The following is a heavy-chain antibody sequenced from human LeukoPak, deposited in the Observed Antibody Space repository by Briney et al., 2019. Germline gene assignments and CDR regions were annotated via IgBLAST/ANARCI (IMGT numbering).Heavy chain of an antibody. CDR1: GGSITDYF. Sequence: SETLSLTCALSGGSITDYFYNWVRQPPGKGLEWIGEINHSGSSTYNPSLKSRVIISLDTSKNQFSLKLSSVTAADTAVYYCAWTSSGWYLGTNFGYWGQGTLVTVSS. V-gene: IGHV4-34*01. CDR3: AWTSSGWYLGTNFGY. CDR2: INHSGSS. J-gene: IGHJ4*02. D-gene: IGHD6-19*01.